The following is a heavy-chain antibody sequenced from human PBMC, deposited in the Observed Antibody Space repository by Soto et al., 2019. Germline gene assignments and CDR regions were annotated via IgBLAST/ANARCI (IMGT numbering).Heavy chain of an antibody. CDR1: GYTFTSYG. V-gene: IGHV1-18*01. D-gene: IGHD5-12*01. CDR2: ISAYNGNT. Sequence: VASVKVSCKASGYTFTSYGISWVRQAPGQGLEWMGWISAYNGNTNYAQKLQGRVTMTTDTSTSTAYMELRSLRSDDTAVYYCARAGSGYDYYYYYMDVWGKGTTVTSP. J-gene: IGHJ6*03. CDR3: ARAGSGYDYYYYYMDV.